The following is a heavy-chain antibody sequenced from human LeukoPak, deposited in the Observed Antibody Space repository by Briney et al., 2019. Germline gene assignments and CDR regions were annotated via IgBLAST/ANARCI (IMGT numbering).Heavy chain of an antibody. J-gene: IGHJ4*02. CDR2: SGTSDTNT. Sequence: ASVTVSCKTSGYTFTSYGITWVRQAPGQGLEWMGWSGTSDTNTNYAQKFRGRVTMTTDTSTTTGYMELRSLRSDDTAIYYCARGGLVSDYWGQGTLVTVSS. CDR3: ARGGLVSDY. CDR1: GYTFTSYG. V-gene: IGHV1-18*01. D-gene: IGHD6-13*01.